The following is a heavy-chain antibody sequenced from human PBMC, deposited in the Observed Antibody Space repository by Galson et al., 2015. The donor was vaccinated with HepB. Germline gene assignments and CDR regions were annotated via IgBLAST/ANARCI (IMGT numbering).Heavy chain of an antibody. Sequence: SLRLSCAASGFTFSSYGMHWVRQAPGKGLEWVAIIWYDGSNKYYGDSVKGRFTISRDNPRNTLYLQMNSLRAEDTAVYHCAKDRVVAFPEEYGMDVWGQGTTVTVSS. CDR3: AKDRVVAFPEEYGMDV. CDR1: GFTFSSYG. CDR2: IWYDGSNK. V-gene: IGHV3-33*06. J-gene: IGHJ6*02. D-gene: IGHD2-15*01.